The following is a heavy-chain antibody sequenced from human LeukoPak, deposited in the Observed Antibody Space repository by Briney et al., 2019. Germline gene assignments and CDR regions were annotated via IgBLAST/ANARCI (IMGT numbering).Heavy chain of an antibody. Sequence: ASVKVSCKASGYTFSVYWIHWVRLVPGQGLEWMGWINPNSGGTNFAQKFQGRVTMTRDTSITTVYMELSSLNSDDTAIYYCARGVLLQGRGAFDIWGQGTMLTVSS. D-gene: IGHD2-15*01. J-gene: IGHJ3*02. V-gene: IGHV1-2*02. CDR2: INPNSGGT. CDR3: ARGVLLQGRGAFDI. CDR1: GYTFSVYW.